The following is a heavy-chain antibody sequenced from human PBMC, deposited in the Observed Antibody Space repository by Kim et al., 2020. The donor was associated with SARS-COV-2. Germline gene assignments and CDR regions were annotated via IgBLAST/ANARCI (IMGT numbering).Heavy chain of an antibody. D-gene: IGHD3-3*01. J-gene: IGHJ4*02. V-gene: IGHV3-49*02. CDR3: TRARFGVGPAFDY. Sequence: YAATVKGRFTNARDNSKSIAYLQMNSVKAEDTAVYYCTRARFGVGPAFDYCGQGALVTVSS.